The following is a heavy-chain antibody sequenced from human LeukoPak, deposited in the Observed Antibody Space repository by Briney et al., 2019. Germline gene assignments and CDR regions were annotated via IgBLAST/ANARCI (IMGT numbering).Heavy chain of an antibody. D-gene: IGHD2-21*02. CDR1: GFTSDDYA. CDR3: AKDHVVTAILNYFDS. CDR2: ISWNSGTI. J-gene: IGHJ4*01. Sequence: SLRLSCAASGFTSDDYAMRGGRQAPGKGREWVSGISWNSGTIGYADSVTCRFTSSKANAKTPLYLQLNRLRAEQTASYYCAKDHVVTAILNYFDSWGPGTLVTVSS. V-gene: IGHV3-9*02.